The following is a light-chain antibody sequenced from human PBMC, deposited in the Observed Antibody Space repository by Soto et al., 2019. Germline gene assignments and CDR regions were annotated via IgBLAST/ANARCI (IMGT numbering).Light chain of an antibody. V-gene: IGKV3-20*01. CDR1: QSVSSSY. Sequence: EIVLTQSPGTLSLSPGERATLSCRASQSVSSSYLAWYQQKPGQAPRLLIYGASSRATGIPDRFSGSGSGTDFTLTISRLEPKDFAVYYCQQYRNSLYTFGQGTKLEIK. J-gene: IGKJ2*01. CDR3: QQYRNSLYT. CDR2: GAS.